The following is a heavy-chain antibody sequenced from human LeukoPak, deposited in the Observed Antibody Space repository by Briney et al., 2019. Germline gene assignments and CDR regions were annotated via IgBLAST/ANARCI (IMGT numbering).Heavy chain of an antibody. CDR3: ASSSSSWPIYYFDY. J-gene: IGHJ4*02. CDR1: GYSFTSYW. D-gene: IGHD6-13*01. V-gene: IGHV5-51*01. Sequence: GESLKISCKGFGYSFTSYWIGWGRQMPGKGLGWMGIIYPGDSDTRYSPSFQGKVTISADKSISTAYLQWSSLKASDTAMYYCASSSSSWPIYYFDYWGQGTLVTVSS. CDR2: IYPGDSDT.